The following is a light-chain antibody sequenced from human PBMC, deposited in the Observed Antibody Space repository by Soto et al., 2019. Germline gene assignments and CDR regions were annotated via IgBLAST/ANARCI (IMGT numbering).Light chain of an antibody. Sequence: DIRMTQSPSTLAAAVGDRVTITCRASENIDTWLAWYQQEPGKAPKALIYKASTLESGVPSRFSGSGSGTEFTLTISSLHPDDFATYYCQQYSSYSTFGGGTKVEIK. CDR1: ENIDTW. V-gene: IGKV1-5*03. CDR2: KAS. J-gene: IGKJ4*01. CDR3: QQYSSYST.